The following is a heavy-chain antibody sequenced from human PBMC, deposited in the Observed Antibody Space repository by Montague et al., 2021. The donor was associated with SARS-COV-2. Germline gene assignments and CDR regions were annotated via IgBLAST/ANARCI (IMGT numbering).Heavy chain of an antibody. CDR3: ARDRGWGRWYIDV. J-gene: IGHJ2*01. CDR2: ISNSGIT. Sequence: SETLSLTCSVSGASMRTYYWTWIRESPGRGLERIGYISNSGITNYNPSLKSRATISLDTSKTQFSLKLTSVTTSDTALYYCARDRGWGRWYIDVWGRGTLVTVSS. V-gene: IGHV4-59*01. CDR1: GASMRTYY. D-gene: IGHD1-26*01.